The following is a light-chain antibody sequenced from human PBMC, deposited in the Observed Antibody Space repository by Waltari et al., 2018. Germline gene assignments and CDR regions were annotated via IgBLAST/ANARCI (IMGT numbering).Light chain of an antibody. Sequence: QSVLTQPPSATGSPGQSVTISCTGTNSDVGAYNYVSWYQQHPGKVPQPLIYEVTKRPSGVPVTFSGSKSGNTASLTVSGLQADDEADYYCSSYAHNNHFVFGTGTKVTVL. J-gene: IGLJ1*01. CDR2: EVT. V-gene: IGLV2-8*01. CDR3: SSYAHNNHFV. CDR1: NSDVGAYNY.